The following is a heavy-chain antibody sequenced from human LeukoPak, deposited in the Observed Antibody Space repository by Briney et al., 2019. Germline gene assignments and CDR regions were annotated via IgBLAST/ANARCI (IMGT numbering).Heavy chain of an antibody. J-gene: IGHJ4*02. CDR2: ISSSSSYI. Sequence: AGGSLRLSCAASGFTFSSYSMNWVRQAPGKGLEWVSSISSSSSYIYYADSVKGRFTISRDNAKNSLYLQMNSLRAEDTAVYYCARGATIAVAGTCLDYWGQGTLVTVSS. D-gene: IGHD6-19*01. CDR1: GFTFSSYS. V-gene: IGHV3-21*01. CDR3: ARGATIAVAGTCLDY.